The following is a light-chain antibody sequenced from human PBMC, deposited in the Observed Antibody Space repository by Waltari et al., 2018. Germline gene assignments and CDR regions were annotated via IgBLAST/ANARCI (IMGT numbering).Light chain of an antibody. Sequence: EIVLTQSPGTLSLSPGERATPSCRASQSVRNGYLAWYQQRPGQPPRHLIYETSLRATGIPDRFSGSGSGTDFTLTISSLEPEDFAVYYCQKYGSTPRPFGGGTKVEIK. CDR3: QKYGSTPRP. CDR2: ETS. CDR1: QSVRNGY. V-gene: IGKV3-20*01. J-gene: IGKJ4*01.